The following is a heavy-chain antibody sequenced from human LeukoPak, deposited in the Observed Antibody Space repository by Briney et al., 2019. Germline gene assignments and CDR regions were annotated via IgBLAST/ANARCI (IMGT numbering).Heavy chain of an antibody. CDR1: GFTFSDHY. CDR3: AKTLVASPGNTGGP. V-gene: IGHV3-72*01. D-gene: IGHD6-6*01. J-gene: IGHJ1*01. Sequence: PGGSLRLSCAASGFTFSDHYMDWVRQAPGKGLEWVGRIRNKANSYTTEYAASVKGRFTISRDDSKNSLYLQMNSLRAEDTAVYYCAKTLVASPGNTGGPWGQGTLVTVSS. CDR2: IRNKANSYTT.